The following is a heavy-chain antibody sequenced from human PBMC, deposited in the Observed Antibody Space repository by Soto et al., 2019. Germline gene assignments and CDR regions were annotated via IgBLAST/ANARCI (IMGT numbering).Heavy chain of an antibody. D-gene: IGHD3-10*01. J-gene: IGHJ6*02. CDR2: IIPIFGTA. CDR3: AREYYYGSGSYYAYSNYYGMDV. V-gene: IGHV1-69*06. CDR1: GGTFSSYA. Sequence: SVKVSCKASGGTFSSYAISWVRQAPGQGLEWMGGIIPIFGTANYAQKFQGRATITADKSTSTAYMGLSSLRSEDTAVYYCAREYYYGSGSYYAYSNYYGMDVWGQGTTVTVSS.